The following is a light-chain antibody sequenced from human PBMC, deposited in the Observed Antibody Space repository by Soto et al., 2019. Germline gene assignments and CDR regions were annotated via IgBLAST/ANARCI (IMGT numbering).Light chain of an antibody. J-gene: IGKJ1*01. CDR1: QSVTSN. CDR2: GAS. V-gene: IGKV3-15*01. CDR3: QQYNNWPPVT. Sequence: EIVLTQSPGTLSLSPGERATLSCGASQSVTSNLAWYQQKPGQAPGLLIYGASTRATGIPARFSGSGSGTEFTLTISSLQSEDFAVYYCQQYNNWPPVTLGPGTNV.